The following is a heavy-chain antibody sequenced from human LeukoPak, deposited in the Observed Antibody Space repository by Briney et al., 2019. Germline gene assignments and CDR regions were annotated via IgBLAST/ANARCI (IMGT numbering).Heavy chain of an antibody. CDR1: GYTFTTYG. CDR3: ARGHIGVPFDY. Sequence: ASVKVSCKASGYTFTTYGISWVRQAPGQGLEWMGWIGPYNGNTNSAQKVQGRVTMTTDTSTRTAYMELRSLRSDDTAVYYCARGHIGVPFDYWGQGTLVTVSS. D-gene: IGHD3-10*01. J-gene: IGHJ4*02. V-gene: IGHV1-18*01. CDR2: IGPYNGNT.